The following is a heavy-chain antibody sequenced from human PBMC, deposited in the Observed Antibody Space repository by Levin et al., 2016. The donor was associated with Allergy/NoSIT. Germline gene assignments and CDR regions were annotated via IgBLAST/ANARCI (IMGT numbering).Heavy chain of an antibody. Sequence: SETLSLTCTVSGGSISSYYWSWIRQPPGKGLEWIGYIYYSGSTNYNPSLKSRVTISVDTSKNQFSLKLSSVTAADTAVYYCARDARITMVRGAYWYFDLWGRGTLVTVSS. CDR1: GGSISSYY. J-gene: IGHJ2*01. CDR3: ARDARITMVRGAYWYFDL. CDR2: IYYSGST. D-gene: IGHD3-10*01. V-gene: IGHV4-59*01.